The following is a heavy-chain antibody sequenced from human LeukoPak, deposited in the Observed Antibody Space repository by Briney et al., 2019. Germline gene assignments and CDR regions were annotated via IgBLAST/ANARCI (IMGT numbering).Heavy chain of an antibody. D-gene: IGHD4-23*01. V-gene: IGHV3-30*02. CDR2: VRNDGSDT. CDR3: ARDRGKDYFDS. J-gene: IGHJ4*02. Sequence: GGSLRLSCTASGLTFTSHGFHWLRQVVGKRLEWVAFVRNDGSDTYHTNSVKGRFSISRDDSKNSLYLQMNSLRPEDTAIYYCARDRGKDYFDSWGQGTQVTVSS. CDR1: GLTFTSHG.